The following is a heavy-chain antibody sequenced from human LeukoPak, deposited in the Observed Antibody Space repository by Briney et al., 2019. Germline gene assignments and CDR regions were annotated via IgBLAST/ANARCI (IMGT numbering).Heavy chain of an antibody. CDR2: ISGSGGST. CDR1: GFTFSSYA. D-gene: IGHD1-26*01. J-gene: IGHJ4*02. CDR3: ANSQWELLRPFDY. V-gene: IGHV3-23*01. Sequence: PGGSLRLSCAASGFTFSSYAMSWVRQAPGKGLEWVSAISGSGGSTYYADSVKGRFTISRDNSKNTLYLQMNSLRAEDTAVSYCANSQWELLRPFDYWGQGTLVTVSS.